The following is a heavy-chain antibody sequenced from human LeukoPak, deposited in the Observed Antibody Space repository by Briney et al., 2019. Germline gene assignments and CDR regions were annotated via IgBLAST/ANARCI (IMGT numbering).Heavy chain of an antibody. CDR2: IYSGGST. J-gene: IGHJ6*02. Sequence: GGSLRLSCAASGFIVSNNYINWVRQAPGKGLEWVSVIYSGGSTYYADSVKGRFTISRDSSKNTLYLQMKSLRVEDTAVYYCARFPGIANVFYYGMDVWGQGTTVTVSS. CDR1: GFIVSNNY. V-gene: IGHV3-66*01. D-gene: IGHD6-13*01. CDR3: ARFPGIANVFYYGMDV.